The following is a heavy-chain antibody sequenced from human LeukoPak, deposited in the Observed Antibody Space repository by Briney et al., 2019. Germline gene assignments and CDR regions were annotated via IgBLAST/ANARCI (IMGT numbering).Heavy chain of an antibody. CDR2: ISSTSTSVI. CDR1: GFTFSSYS. D-gene: IGHD5-18*01. J-gene: IGHJ6*03. CDR3: ATNRGYSYGYLPYYYYMDV. Sequence: GGSLRLSCAASGFTFSSYSMNWVRQAPGKGLEWISYISSTSTSVIHYADSVKGRFTISRDNSKNTVYLQMNSLRAEDTAVYYCATNRGYSYGYLPYYYYMDVWGKGTTVTISS. V-gene: IGHV3-48*01.